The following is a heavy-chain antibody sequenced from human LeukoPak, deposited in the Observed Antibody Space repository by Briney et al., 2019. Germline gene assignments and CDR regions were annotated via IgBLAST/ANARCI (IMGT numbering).Heavy chain of an antibody. CDR3: ARDDYGDRPGSNYFDY. V-gene: IGHV3-33*08. Sequence: PGGSLRLSCAASGFTFSSYAMSWVRQAPGKGLEWVAVIWYDGSNKYYADSVKGRFTISRDNSKNTLYLQMNSLRAEDTAVYYCARDDYGDRPGSNYFDYWGQGTLVTVSS. J-gene: IGHJ4*02. CDR1: GFTFSSYA. CDR2: IWYDGSNK. D-gene: IGHD4-17*01.